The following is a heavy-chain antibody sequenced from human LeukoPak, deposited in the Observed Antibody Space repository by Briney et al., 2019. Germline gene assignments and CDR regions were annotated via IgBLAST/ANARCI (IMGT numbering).Heavy chain of an antibody. CDR2: IFSRGSS. CDR1: CGSISNYY. Sequence: SDTLSLTRSVSCGSISNYYWSWIRQPPRKGLDWIGYIFSRGSSNYSPSLKSRVTISVDTSKKQFSLKLSSVTAADPAVYYCARASDSSGYYDLDYWGQGTLVTVSS. D-gene: IGHD3-22*01. J-gene: IGHJ4*02. CDR3: ARASDSSGYYDLDY. V-gene: IGHV4-59*07.